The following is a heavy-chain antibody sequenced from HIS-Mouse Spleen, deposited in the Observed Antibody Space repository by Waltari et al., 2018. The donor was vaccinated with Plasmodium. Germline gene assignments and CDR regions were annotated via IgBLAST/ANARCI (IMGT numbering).Heavy chain of an antibody. Sequence: EVQLVESGGGLIQPGGSLRLSCAASGFTVSSNYMPLVRQAPGKGLGEVSVIYSGGSTYYADSVKGRFTISRDNSKNTLYLQMNSLRAEDTAVYYCARGMKSSSSAFDIWGQGTMVTVSS. CDR1: GFTVSSNY. D-gene: IGHD6-6*01. J-gene: IGHJ3*02. V-gene: IGHV3-53*01. CDR3: ARGMKSSSSAFDI. CDR2: IYSGGST.